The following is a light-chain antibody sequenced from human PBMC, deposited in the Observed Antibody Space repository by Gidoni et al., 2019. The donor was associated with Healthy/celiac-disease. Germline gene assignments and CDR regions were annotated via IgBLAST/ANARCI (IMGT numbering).Light chain of an antibody. V-gene: IGKV3-15*01. CDR2: GAS. CDR1: QSVSSN. CDR3: QQYNNWTLYT. J-gene: IGKJ2*01. Sequence: EIVMTQSPATLSVSPGERATLSCSASQSVSSNLAWYQQKPGQAPRILIYGASTRATGTPARFSGSRSGTEFTLTISSLQSEDFAVYYCQQYNNWTLYTFGQGTKLEIK.